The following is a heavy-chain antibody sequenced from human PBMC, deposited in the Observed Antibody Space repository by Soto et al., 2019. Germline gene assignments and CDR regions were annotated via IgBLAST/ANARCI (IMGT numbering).Heavy chain of an antibody. CDR2: IYYSGST. D-gene: IGHD1-26*01. J-gene: IGHJ4*02. CDR3: ASHPYFAKPYYFDF. Sequence: SEALSLTCTVSGGSVSSSRYYWGWIRQPPGKGLEWIGSIYYSGSTYYNPSLKSRVTISVDTSKTQFSLKLSSVTAADPAVYYCASHPYFAKPYYFDFRGQGTLVTISS. CDR1: GGSVSSSRYY. V-gene: IGHV4-39*01.